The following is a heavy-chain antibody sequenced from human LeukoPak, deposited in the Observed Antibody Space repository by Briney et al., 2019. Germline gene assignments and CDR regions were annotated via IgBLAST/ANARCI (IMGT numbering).Heavy chain of an antibody. V-gene: IGHV3-7*01. Sequence: QAGGSLRLSCAASGFTFSSYEMNWVRQAPGKGLEWVATIKHDGSEKYYVDSVKGRFTIYRENAMNAMYLQMNSLRGEDTAVYYCASLFHDYVWGSFRLSHFQHWGQGTLVAVSS. CDR1: GFTFSSYE. J-gene: IGHJ1*01. CDR3: ASLFHDYVWGSFRLSHFQH. CDR2: IKHDGSEK. D-gene: IGHD3-16*02.